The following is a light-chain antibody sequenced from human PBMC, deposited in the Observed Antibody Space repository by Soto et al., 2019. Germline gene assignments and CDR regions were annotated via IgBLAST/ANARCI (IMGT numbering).Light chain of an antibody. CDR3: QQYGNSPFT. J-gene: IGKJ3*01. CDR2: GAS. V-gene: IGKV3-20*01. CDR1: QSFSSSY. Sequence: EIVLTQSPGTLSLSPGERATLSCRASQSFSSSYLAWYQQKPGQAPRLLIYGASSRATGIPDRFSGSGSGTDFTLTISRLEPEAFAVSYCQQYGNSPFTFGPGTKVDIK.